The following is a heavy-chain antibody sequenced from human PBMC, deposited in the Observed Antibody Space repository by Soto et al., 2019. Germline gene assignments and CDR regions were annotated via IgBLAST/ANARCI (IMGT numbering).Heavy chain of an antibody. CDR1: GGSFSGYY. CDR3: AREGRYCSGGSCSRPYYYYYYMDV. J-gene: IGHJ6*03. CDR2: INHSGST. D-gene: IGHD2-15*01. V-gene: IGHV4-34*01. Sequence: QVQLQQWGAGLLKPSETLSLTCAVYGGSFSGYYWSWIRQPPGKGLEWIGEINHSGSTNYNPSLKSRVTISVDTSKNQFSLKLSSVTAADTAVYYCAREGRYCSGGSCSRPYYYYYYMDVWGKGTTVTVSS.